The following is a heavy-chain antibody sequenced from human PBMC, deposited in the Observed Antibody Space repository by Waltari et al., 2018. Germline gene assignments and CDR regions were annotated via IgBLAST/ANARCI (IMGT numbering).Heavy chain of an antibody. D-gene: IGHD1-26*01. CDR1: GGTFSSYA. Sequence: QVQLVQSGAEVKKPGSSVKVSCKASGGTFSSYAISWVRQSPGQGLEWMGGITPTFGTANYAQKVQGRVTMTADESTSTAYMELSSLRSEDTAVYYCARETVGATEGGFDYWGQGTRVTVSS. J-gene: IGHJ4*02. V-gene: IGHV1-69*01. CDR3: ARETVGATEGGFDY. CDR2: ITPTFGTA.